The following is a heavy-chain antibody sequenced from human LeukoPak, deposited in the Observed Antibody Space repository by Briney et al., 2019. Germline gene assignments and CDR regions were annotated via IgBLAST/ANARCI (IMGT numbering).Heavy chain of an antibody. D-gene: IGHD7-27*01. Sequence: ASVEVSCKASGYTFTSSYMHWVRQAPGQGIEWMGIINPSGGSTSYAQKFQGRVTMTRDTSISTAYMELSRLRSDDTAVYYCARGPHWDPHFDYWGQGTLVTVSS. CDR1: GYTFTSSY. CDR2: INPSGGST. J-gene: IGHJ4*02. CDR3: ARGPHWDPHFDY. V-gene: IGHV1-46*01.